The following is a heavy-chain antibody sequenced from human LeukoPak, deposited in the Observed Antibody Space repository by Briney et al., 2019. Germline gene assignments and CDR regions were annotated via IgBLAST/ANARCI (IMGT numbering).Heavy chain of an antibody. V-gene: IGHV5-51*01. J-gene: IGHJ5*02. CDR2: IYPGDSHT. CDR3: ARLITPSNWFDP. Sequence: GESLKISCKVSGYSFTSYWIGWVRQMPGKGLEWMGIIYPGDSHTTYSPSFLGQVTFSVDKTINTAYLQWSSLKASDTAMYYCARLITPSNWFDPWGQGTLVTVSS. CDR1: GYSFTSYW. D-gene: IGHD2-15*01.